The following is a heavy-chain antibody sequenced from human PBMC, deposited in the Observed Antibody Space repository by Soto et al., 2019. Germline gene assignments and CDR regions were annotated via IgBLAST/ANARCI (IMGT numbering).Heavy chain of an antibody. CDR3: ARGVWGGGSCPLDY. V-gene: IGHV4-34*01. CDR1: GGSFSGYY. J-gene: IGHJ4*02. D-gene: IGHD2-15*01. CDR2: INHSGRT. Sequence: QVQLQQWGAGLLKPSETLSLTCAVYGGSFSGYYWSCIRQPPGKGLEWIGEINHSGRTNYNPSLKSRVTISVDTSKNQFSLKLSSVTAADTAVYYCARGVWGGGSCPLDYWGQGTLVTVSS.